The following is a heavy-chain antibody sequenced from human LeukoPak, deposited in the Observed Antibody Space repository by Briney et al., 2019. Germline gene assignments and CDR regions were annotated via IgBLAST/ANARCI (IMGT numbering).Heavy chain of an antibody. D-gene: IGHD3-22*01. CDR3: AREPPRGTYYDSSGSYAFDI. V-gene: IGHV4-59*06. J-gene: IGHJ3*02. CDR2: IYYSGST. CDR1: GGSISSYY. Sequence: PSETLSLTCTVSGGSISSYYWSWIRQHPGKGLEWIGYIYYSGSTYYNPSLKSRVTISVDTSKNQFSLKLSSVTAADTAVYYCAREPPRGTYYDSSGSYAFDIWGQGTMVTVSS.